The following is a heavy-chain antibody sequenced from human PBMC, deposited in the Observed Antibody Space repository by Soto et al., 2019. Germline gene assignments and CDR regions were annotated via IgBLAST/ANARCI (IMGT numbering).Heavy chain of an antibody. CDR1: GYTFTSYG. J-gene: IGHJ4*02. CDR3: ARDLRGYCSGGSCFLFDY. CDR2: ISAYNGNT. V-gene: IGHV1-18*01. D-gene: IGHD2-15*01. Sequence: QVQLVQSGAEVKKPGASVKVSCKASGYTFTSYGISWVRQAPGQGLEWMGWISAYNGNTNYAQKLQGRVTMTTDTSTSTAYMELRSLRSDDTAVYYCARDLRGYCSGGSCFLFDYWGQGTLVTVSS.